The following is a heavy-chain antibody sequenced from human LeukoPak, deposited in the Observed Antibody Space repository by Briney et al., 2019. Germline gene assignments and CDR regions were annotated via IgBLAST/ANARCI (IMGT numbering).Heavy chain of an antibody. V-gene: IGHV3-74*01. D-gene: IGHD3-22*01. CDR1: GFTFSNCW. CDR3: ARDTYFYNSSAFYHYYYGMDV. CDR2: IEYDGSKT. Sequence: PGGSLRLSCAASGFTFSNCWMHWVRQAPGKGLEWVSRIEYDGSKTKYADSVKGRFTISRDNAKNTLYLQMNRLRAEDTAVYYCARDTYFYNSSAFYHYYYGMDVWGQGTTVTVSS. J-gene: IGHJ6*02.